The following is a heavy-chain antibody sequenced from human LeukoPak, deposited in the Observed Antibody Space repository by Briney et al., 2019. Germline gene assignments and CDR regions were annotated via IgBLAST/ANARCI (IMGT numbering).Heavy chain of an antibody. V-gene: IGHV4-59*01. J-gene: IGHJ3*02. Sequence: SETLSLTCTVSGGSISSYYWSWIRQPPGKGLEWIGYIYYSGSTNYNPSLKSRVTISVDTSKNRFSLKLSSVTAADTAVYYCAREGAANDAFDIWGQGTMVTVSS. CDR1: GGSISSYY. D-gene: IGHD3-16*01. CDR2: IYYSGST. CDR3: AREGAANDAFDI.